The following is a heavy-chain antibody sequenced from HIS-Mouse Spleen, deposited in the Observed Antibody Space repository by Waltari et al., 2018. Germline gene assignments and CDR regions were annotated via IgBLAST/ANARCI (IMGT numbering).Heavy chain of an antibody. CDR3: AREIPYSSSWYDWYFDL. Sequence: QLQLQESGPGLVKPSETLSLTCTVSGGSISSSSYHCAWNRQPPGKGLEWIGSIYYSGSTYYNPSLKSRVTISVDTSKNQFSLKLSSVTAADTAVYYCAREIPYSSSWYDWYFDLWGRGTLVTVSS. D-gene: IGHD6-13*01. V-gene: IGHV4-39*07. CDR2: IYYSGST. CDR1: GGSISSSSYH. J-gene: IGHJ2*01.